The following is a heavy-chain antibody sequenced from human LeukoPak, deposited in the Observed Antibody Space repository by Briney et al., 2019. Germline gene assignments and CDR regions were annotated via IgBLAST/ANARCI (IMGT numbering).Heavy chain of an antibody. V-gene: IGHV3-30*02. CDR2: IRYDGSNK. J-gene: IGHJ4*02. Sequence: PGGSLRLSCAASGFTFSSYGMHRVRQAPGKGLEWVAFIRYDGSNKYYADSVKGRFTISRDNSKNTLYLQMNSLRAEDTAVYYCAKELLWFGELFDWGQGTLVTVSS. D-gene: IGHD3-10*01. CDR3: AKELLWFGELFD. CDR1: GFTFSSYG.